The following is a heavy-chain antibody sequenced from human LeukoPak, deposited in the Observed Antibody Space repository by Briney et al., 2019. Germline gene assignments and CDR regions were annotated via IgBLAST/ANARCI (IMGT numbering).Heavy chain of an antibody. J-gene: IGHJ4*02. Sequence: PSQTLSLTCPVSGGSITSSSSYWGWIRQPPGKGLEWIGTIYYSGTTYYNPSLKSRVTISIDAAKNQFSLMLTSVTAADTAVYYCARLVPPGGGDCTGSNCHTVYYFDYWGQGTLVTVSS. CDR2: IYYSGTT. D-gene: IGHD2-15*01. CDR3: ARLVPPGGGDCTGSNCHTVYYFDY. CDR1: GGSITSSSSY. V-gene: IGHV4-39*01.